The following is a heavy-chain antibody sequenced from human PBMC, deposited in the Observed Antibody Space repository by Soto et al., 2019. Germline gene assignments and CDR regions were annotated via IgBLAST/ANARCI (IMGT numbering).Heavy chain of an antibody. Sequence: XVSLRLSCAASGFTFSSYGMHWVRQAPGKGLEWVAVIWYDGSNKYYADSVKGRFTISRDNSKNTLYLQMNSLRAEDTAVYYCARDSLVITMVRGVPDYWGQGTLVTVSS. CDR1: GFTFSSYG. CDR3: ARDSLVITMVRGVPDY. CDR2: IWYDGSNK. D-gene: IGHD3-10*01. J-gene: IGHJ4*02. V-gene: IGHV3-33*01.